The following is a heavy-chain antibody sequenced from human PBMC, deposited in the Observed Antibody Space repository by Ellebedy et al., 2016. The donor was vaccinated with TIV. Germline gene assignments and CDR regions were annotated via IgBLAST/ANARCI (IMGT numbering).Heavy chain of an antibody. Sequence: GESLKISCAASGFTFNNYAMSWIRQAPGKGLEWVSTITGSGGSTDYADSVKGRFTISRDNSKNTLYLQMNSLRAEDTAVYYCAKDTWFGESDYWGQGTLVTVSS. CDR3: AKDTWFGESDY. D-gene: IGHD3-10*01. CDR2: ITGSGGST. CDR1: GFTFNNYA. J-gene: IGHJ4*02. V-gene: IGHV3-23*01.